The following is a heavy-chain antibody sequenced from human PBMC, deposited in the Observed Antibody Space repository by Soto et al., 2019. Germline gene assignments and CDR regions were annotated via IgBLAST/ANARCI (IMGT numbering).Heavy chain of an antibody. CDR3: AKVVPQVDY. D-gene: IGHD1-26*01. J-gene: IGHJ4*02. CDR2: VSGNGGST. Sequence: EVQLLESGGGLVQPGASLRLSCAASGFTFSSYAMSWVRQAPGKGLEWVSGVSGNGGSTYYADSVKGRFTISRDNSKNTLYLQLSSLRAEDTAVYYCAKVVPQVDYWGQGTLVTVSS. CDR1: GFTFSSYA. V-gene: IGHV3-23*01.